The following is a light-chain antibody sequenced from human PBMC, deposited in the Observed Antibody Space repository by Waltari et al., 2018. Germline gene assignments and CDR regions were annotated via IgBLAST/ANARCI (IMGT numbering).Light chain of an antibody. V-gene: IGLV1-44*01. Sequence: QSVLTQPPSASGTPGQRVTISCSGSSSNIGDNIVTWYQQFPGMAPKLLIYRNNQRPSGVPDRLSGSKSGTSASLAISGLQSEDEADYYCATWDDDLRTYVFGTATKVTVL. CDR3: ATWDDDLRTYV. J-gene: IGLJ1*01. CDR2: RNN. CDR1: SSNIGDNI.